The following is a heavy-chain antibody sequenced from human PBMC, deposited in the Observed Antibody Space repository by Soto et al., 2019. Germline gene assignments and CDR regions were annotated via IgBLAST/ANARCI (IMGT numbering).Heavy chain of an antibody. Sequence: QVQLVQSGPEVKKPGASVKVSCKTSGYTFTTYGISWVRQAPGQGLEWMGWITTDKGKTTYAQKFQGRVTMTTDTPPRTAYMEQRSARSDDTAVDYGATRAPAFYYWGQGTLVTVSS. CDR3: ATRAPAFYY. J-gene: IGHJ4*02. V-gene: IGHV1-18*01. CDR1: GYTFTTYG. CDR2: ITTDKGKT.